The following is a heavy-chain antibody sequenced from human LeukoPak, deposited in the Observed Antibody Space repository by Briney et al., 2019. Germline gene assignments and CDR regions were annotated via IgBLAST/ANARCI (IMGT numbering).Heavy chain of an antibody. V-gene: IGHV1-8*01. D-gene: IGHD2-2*01. J-gene: IGHJ4*02. CDR1: GYTFTSYQ. Sequence: GASVKVSCKASGYTFTSYQINWVRQATGQGLGGRDGMNPDNGNTGFAQNFQGRATMTRNISISTAYMALSSLRSGDTAVYYCARGHVLVPAATDYWGQGTLVTVSS. CDR2: MNPDNGNT. CDR3: ARGHVLVPAATDY.